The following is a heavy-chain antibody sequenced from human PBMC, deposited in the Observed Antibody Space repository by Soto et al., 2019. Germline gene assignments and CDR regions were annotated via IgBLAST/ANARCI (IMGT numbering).Heavy chain of an antibody. J-gene: IGHJ6*02. Sequence: SVKVSCKASGGTFSSYAISWVRQAPGQGLEWMGGIIPIFGTANYAQKFQGRVTITADKSTSTAYMELSSLRSEDTAVYYCARVTCSSTSCQYYYYYYGMDVWGQGTTVTVS. CDR1: GGTFSSYA. CDR2: IIPIFGTA. CDR3: ARVTCSSTSCQYYYYYYGMDV. D-gene: IGHD2-2*01. V-gene: IGHV1-69*06.